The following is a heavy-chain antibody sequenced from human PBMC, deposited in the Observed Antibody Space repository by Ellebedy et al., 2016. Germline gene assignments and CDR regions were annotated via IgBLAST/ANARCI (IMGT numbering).Heavy chain of an antibody. Sequence: SVKVSCXASGGTFSSYAISWVRQAPGQGLEWMGGIIPIFGTANYAQKFQGRVTITADESTSTAYMELSSLRAEDTAVYYCASWATNLGATYDAFDIWGQGTMVTVSS. J-gene: IGHJ3*02. V-gene: IGHV1-69*13. CDR3: ASWATNLGATYDAFDI. CDR1: GGTFSSYA. CDR2: IIPIFGTA. D-gene: IGHD1-26*01.